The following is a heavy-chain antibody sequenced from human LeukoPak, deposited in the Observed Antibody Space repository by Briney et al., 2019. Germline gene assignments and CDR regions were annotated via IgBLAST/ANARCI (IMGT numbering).Heavy chain of an antibody. CDR1: GDSVSRNNAG. CDR3: ARATRGAYLFDY. D-gene: IGHD3-16*01. V-gene: IGHV6-1*01. CDR2: TYYRSKWYS. Sequence: SQTLSLTCAIFGDSVSRNNAGWNWIRQSPSRGLEWLGRTYYRSKWYSDFAPSVRNRITISPDTSKNQFSLQLNSVTPEDTAVYYCARATRGAYLFDYWGQGYLVTVSS. J-gene: IGHJ4*02.